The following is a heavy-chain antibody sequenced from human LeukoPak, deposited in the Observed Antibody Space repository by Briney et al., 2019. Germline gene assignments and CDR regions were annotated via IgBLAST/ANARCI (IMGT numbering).Heavy chain of an antibody. CDR1: GFTVSSNY. D-gene: IGHD3-16*02. CDR2: IYSGGST. CDR3: ASRLGELSSPFTFDI. V-gene: IGHV3-53*01. Sequence: PGGSLRLSCAASGFTVSSNYMSWVRQAPGKGLEWVSVIYSGGSTYYADSVKGRFTISRDNSKNTLYLQMNSLRAEDTAVYYCASRLGELSSPFTFDIWGQGTMVTVSS. J-gene: IGHJ3*02.